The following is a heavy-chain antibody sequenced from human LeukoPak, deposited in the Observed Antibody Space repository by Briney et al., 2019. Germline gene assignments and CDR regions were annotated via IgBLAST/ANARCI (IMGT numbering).Heavy chain of an antibody. D-gene: IGHD3-22*01. CDR2: IHPSGAL. CDR1: GASFSSGDQY. V-gene: IGHV4-31*03. Sequence: SETLSLTCTVSGASFSSGDQYWNWIRQRPAEGLEWIGSIHPSGALYNNPSLESRVTISIDTSKNQFSLNLNSVTAADTAVYFCSRGLDSRKLGYWGQGTLVTVSS. J-gene: IGHJ4*02. CDR3: SRGLDSRKLGY.